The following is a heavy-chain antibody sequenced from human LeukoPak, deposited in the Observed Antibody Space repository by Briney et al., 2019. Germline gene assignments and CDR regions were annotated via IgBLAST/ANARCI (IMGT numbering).Heavy chain of an antibody. CDR2: ISGSGGST. Sequence: GGSLRLSCAASGFTFSSYWMNWARQAPGKGLEWVSAISGSGGSTYYADSVKGRFTISRDNSKNTLYLQMNSLRAEDTAVYYCAKDGRFLEWLFMYWGQGTLVTVSS. CDR1: GFTFSSYW. D-gene: IGHD3-3*01. J-gene: IGHJ4*02. V-gene: IGHV3-23*01. CDR3: AKDGRFLEWLFMY.